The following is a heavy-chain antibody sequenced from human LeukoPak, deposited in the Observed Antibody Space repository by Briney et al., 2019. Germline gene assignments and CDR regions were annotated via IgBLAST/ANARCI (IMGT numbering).Heavy chain of an antibody. CDR1: GGTFSSYA. V-gene: IGHV1-69*13. D-gene: IGHD2-2*01. CDR2: IIPIFGTA. Sequence: SVKVSCKASGGTFSSYAISWVRQAPGQGLEWMGRIIPIFGTANYAQKFQGRVTITADESTSTAYMELSSLRSEVTAVYYCARDGLLYCSSTSCPTLEWGQGTLVTVSS. J-gene: IGHJ4*02. CDR3: ARDGLLYCSSTSCPTLE.